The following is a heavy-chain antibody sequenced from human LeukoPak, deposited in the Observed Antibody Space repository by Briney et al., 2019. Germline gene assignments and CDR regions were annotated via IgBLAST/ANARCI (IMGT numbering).Heavy chain of an antibody. CDR3: AREVGATDNSFDY. CDR1: GYSFAEYY. V-gene: IGHV1-2*06. CDR2: TNPKSGGT. D-gene: IGHD1-26*01. Sequence: ASVTVSCKASGYSFAEYYIHWVRQAPGQGLEWMGRTNPKSGGTDYVQNFQGRVTMTRDTSITTAYMELSSLRSDDTAVYYCAREVGATDNSFDYWGQGTLVTVSS. J-gene: IGHJ4*02.